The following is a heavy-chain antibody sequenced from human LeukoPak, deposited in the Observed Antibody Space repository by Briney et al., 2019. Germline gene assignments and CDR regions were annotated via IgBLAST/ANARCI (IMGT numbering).Heavy chain of an antibody. J-gene: IGHJ4*02. V-gene: IGHV4-30-4*07. Sequence: SETLSLTCALSGGSISSGGYSWNWIRQPPGKGRVWIGNIFNSGSTYYNPSLKSRVTMSVDTSKNQFSLKLSSVTAAATAVYFCARGGGPAYCGGDCHRHFDYWGQGILVTVSS. D-gene: IGHD2-21*02. CDR1: GGSISSGGYS. CDR2: IFNSGST. CDR3: ARGGGPAYCGGDCHRHFDY.